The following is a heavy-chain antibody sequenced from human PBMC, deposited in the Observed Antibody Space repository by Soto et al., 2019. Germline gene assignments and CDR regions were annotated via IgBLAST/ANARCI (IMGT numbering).Heavy chain of an antibody. D-gene: IGHD3-10*01. J-gene: IGHJ6*02. CDR1: GYTFTSYG. CDR3: AREGHYGSGSYYYYGMDV. CDR2: ISAYNGNT. V-gene: IGHV1-18*01. Sequence: QVQLVQSGAEVKKPGASVKVSCKASGYTFTSYGISWVRQAPGQGLEWMGWISAYNGNTNYAQKRQGSVTTATETSKSRAYMELRSMRSDDTAVYYCAREGHYGSGSYYYYGMDVWGQGTTVTVSS.